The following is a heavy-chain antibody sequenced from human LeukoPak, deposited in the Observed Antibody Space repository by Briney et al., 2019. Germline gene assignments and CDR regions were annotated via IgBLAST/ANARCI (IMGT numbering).Heavy chain of an antibody. CDR3: ARDQYPTTHYYYYYMDV. V-gene: IGHV1-2*02. Sequence: ASVKVSCTASGYTFTGYYMHWVRQAPGQGLEWMGWINPNSGGTNYAQKFQGRVTMTRDTSISTAYMELSRLRSDDTAVYYCARDQYPTTHYYYYYMDVWGKGTTVTVSS. J-gene: IGHJ6*03. D-gene: IGHD2-2*01. CDR1: GYTFTGYY. CDR2: INPNSGGT.